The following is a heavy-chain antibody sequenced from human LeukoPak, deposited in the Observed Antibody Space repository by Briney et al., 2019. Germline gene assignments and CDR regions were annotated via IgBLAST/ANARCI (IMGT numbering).Heavy chain of an antibody. D-gene: IGHD3-22*01. CDR2: ISGRGGAT. Sequence: GWSLTLSCPASRFTFTSYAMSWVRQAPGKELEWVPAISGRGGATYYADSVKGRFTISRDNSKNTLYLQMNSLRAEDTAVYYCAKGVSGYCYVIDYWGQGTLVTVSS. CDR1: RFTFTSYA. V-gene: IGHV3-23*01. CDR3: AKGVSGYCYVIDY. J-gene: IGHJ4*02.